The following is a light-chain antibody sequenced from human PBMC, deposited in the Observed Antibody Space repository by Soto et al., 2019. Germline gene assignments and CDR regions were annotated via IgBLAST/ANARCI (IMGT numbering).Light chain of an antibody. CDR3: QQYSAWPWT. CDR2: ETS. V-gene: IGKV3-15*01. J-gene: IGKJ1*01. Sequence: EIVMTQSPATLSVSPGERATLSCRATQSIRKNYLAWYQQKPGQAPRLLIHETSTRAPGIPARFSGSGSGTEFTLTISSLQSEDLAVYFCQQYSAWPWTFGQGTKV. CDR1: QSIRKN.